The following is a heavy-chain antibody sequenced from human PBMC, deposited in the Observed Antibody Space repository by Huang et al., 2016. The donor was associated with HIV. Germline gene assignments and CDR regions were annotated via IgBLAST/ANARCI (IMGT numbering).Heavy chain of an antibody. V-gene: IGHV1-18*01. J-gene: IGHJ4*02. CDR2: ISAYNGDI. D-gene: IGHD4-17*01. CDR3: ARKATVTAGIDY. Sequence: QIQLVQSAAEVKKPGASVKGSCRASGYTFSTYGISWVRQAPGQGLEWMGWISAYNGDIKFAQNFKGRLTMTTDTSTLTAYMELRSLRSDDTALYYCARKATVTAGIDYWGQGTLVTVSS. CDR1: GYTFSTYG.